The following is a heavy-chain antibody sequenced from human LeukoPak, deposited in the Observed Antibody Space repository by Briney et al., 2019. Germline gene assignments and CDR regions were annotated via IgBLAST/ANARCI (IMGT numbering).Heavy chain of an antibody. CDR1: GGTFSSYA. CDR2: IIPIFGTA. J-gene: IGHJ5*02. D-gene: IGHD3-22*01. V-gene: IGHV1-69*05. Sequence: SVKVSCKASGGTFSSYAISWVRQAPGQGLEWMGGIIPIFGTANYAQKFQGRVTITTDESTSTAYTELSSLRSEDTAVYYCARDSYYYDSSGYPRGWFDPWGQGTLVTVSS. CDR3: ARDSYYYDSSGYPRGWFDP.